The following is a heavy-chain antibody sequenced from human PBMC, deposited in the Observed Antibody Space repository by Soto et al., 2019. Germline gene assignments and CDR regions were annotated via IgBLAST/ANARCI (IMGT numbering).Heavy chain of an antibody. CDR1: SGPDRSHN. Sequence: QVQLQQSGPRLVKPSETLSLTCTVSSGPDRSHNWGWIRQPPGRGLEWIGYVYYTGDTAYNPSLRGRVTISAVTSTNDISLTLTSVTAADTAVYYCVRQGIDYLHGLVDVWGQGTTVSVSS. D-gene: IGHD1-26*01. V-gene: IGHV4-59*08. J-gene: IGHJ6*02. CDR3: VRQGIDYLHGLVDV. CDR2: VYYTGDT.